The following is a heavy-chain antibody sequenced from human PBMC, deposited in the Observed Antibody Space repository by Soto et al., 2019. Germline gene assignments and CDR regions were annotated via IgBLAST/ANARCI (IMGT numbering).Heavy chain of an antibody. CDR3: ARDVGGEATILV. CDR2: IIPNFGTT. Sequence: QVQLVQSGAEVKKPGSSVKVSCKASGGSFSNFVISWVRQAPGQGLEWMGGIIPNFGTTNYAQKFQGKVPITADEPTRAAYLERSCLSSEDRSVDYFARDVGGEATILVWGQGILVTVSS. J-gene: IGHJ4*02. V-gene: IGHV1-69*01. D-gene: IGHD5-12*01. CDR1: GGSFSNFV.